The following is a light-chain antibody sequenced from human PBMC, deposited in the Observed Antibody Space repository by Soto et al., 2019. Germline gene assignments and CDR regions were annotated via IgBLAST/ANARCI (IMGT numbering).Light chain of an antibody. CDR3: QHYNNWPRT. Sequence: EIVMTQSPATLSVSPGERATLSCRASQSVSSNLAWYQQKPGQAPRLLIYGASTRPTGIPARFSGSVSGTEFTLTISSLQSEDFADYYCQHYNNWPRTFGQGTKVDIK. CDR1: QSVSSN. J-gene: IGKJ1*01. CDR2: GAS. V-gene: IGKV3-15*01.